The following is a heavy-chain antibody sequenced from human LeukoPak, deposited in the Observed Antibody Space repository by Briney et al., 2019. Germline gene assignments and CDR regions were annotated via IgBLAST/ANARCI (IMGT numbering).Heavy chain of an antibody. Sequence: PSETLSLTCTVSGVSISSSRDYWAWLRQPPGKGLEWIANIYYSGSTYYSPSLKSRVTISVDTSKNQFSLKLSSVTAADTAIYYCARDTYNWNVDAFDPWGQGTLVTVSS. V-gene: IGHV4-39*02. D-gene: IGHD1-20*01. CDR1: GVSISSSRDY. CDR2: IYYSGST. CDR3: ARDTYNWNVDAFDP. J-gene: IGHJ5*02.